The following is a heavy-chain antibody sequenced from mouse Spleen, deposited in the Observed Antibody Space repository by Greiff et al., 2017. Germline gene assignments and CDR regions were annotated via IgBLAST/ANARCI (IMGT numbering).Heavy chain of an antibody. Sequence: VQLQQPGTELVKPGASVKLSCKASGYTFTSYWMHWVKQRPGQGLEWIGNINPSNGGTNYNEKFKSEATLTVDKSSSTAYMQLSSLTSEDSAVYYCARSPYYYGATLDWYFDVWGAGTTVTVSS. CDR3: ARSPYYYGATLDWYFDV. CDR1: GYTFTSYW. D-gene: IGHD1-1*01. V-gene: IGHV1-53*01. J-gene: IGHJ1*01. CDR2: INPSNGGT.